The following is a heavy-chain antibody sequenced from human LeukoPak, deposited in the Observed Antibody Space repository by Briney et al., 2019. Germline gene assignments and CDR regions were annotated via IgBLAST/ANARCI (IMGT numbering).Heavy chain of an antibody. CDR1: GGSFSSYY. Sequence: SETLSLTCAVYGGSFSSYYWSWIRQPAGKGLEWIGRIYTSGSTNYNPSLKSRVTMSVDTSKNQFSLKLSSVTAADTAVYYCARVSVSVVAAPDAFDIWGQGTMVTVSS. V-gene: IGHV4-59*10. D-gene: IGHD2-15*01. CDR3: ARVSVSVVAAPDAFDI. CDR2: IYTSGST. J-gene: IGHJ3*02.